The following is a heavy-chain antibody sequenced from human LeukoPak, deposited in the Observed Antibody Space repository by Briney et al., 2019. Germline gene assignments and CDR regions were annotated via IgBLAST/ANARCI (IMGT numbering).Heavy chain of an antibody. Sequence: ASVTVSCKASGYTFTSYGISWVRQAPGQGLEWMGWISAYNGNTNYAQKLQGRVTMTTDTSTSTAYMELRSLRSDDTAVYYCARGAPMVYYYYYYMDVWGKGTTVTVSS. D-gene: IGHD3-10*01. CDR2: ISAYNGNT. V-gene: IGHV1-18*01. CDR1: GYTFTSYG. J-gene: IGHJ6*03. CDR3: ARGAPMVYYYYYYMDV.